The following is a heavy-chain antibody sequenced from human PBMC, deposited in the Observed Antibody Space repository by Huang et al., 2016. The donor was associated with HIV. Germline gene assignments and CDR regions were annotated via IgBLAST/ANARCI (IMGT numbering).Heavy chain of an antibody. CDR1: TFTFGSYW. V-gene: IGHV3-7*01. J-gene: IGHJ6*02. CDR2: IKQDESEK. Sequence: VESGGRLVQPGGSIRLSCVGSTFTFGSYWMSWVRQSPGKGLEGVANIKQDESEKYYVESVKGRFNISRDNAKKVLFLEMNNGRVEDTATYYCATKTAAMDIWGQGTTVTVS. CDR3: ATKTAAMDI. D-gene: IGHD1-7*01.